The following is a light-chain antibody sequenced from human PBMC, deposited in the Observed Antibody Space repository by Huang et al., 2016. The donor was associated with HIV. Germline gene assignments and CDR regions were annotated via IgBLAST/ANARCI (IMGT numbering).Light chain of an antibody. CDR3: QQRSAWPLT. CDR1: QSVRSY. J-gene: IGKJ4*01. V-gene: IGKV3-11*01. Sequence: PGERATLSCRASQSVRSYLAWYQQKPGQTPRLLIYDASNRATGIPARFSGSGSGTDFTLTISNLQSEDFAVYYCQQRSAWPLTFGGGTKVEI. CDR2: DAS.